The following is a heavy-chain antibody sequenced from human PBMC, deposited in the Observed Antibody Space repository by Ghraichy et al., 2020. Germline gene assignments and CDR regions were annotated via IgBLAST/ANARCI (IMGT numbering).Heavy chain of an antibody. D-gene: IGHD3/OR15-3a*01. V-gene: IGHV3-23*01. J-gene: IGHJ6*03. CDR1: GFTFSNYA. CDR3: AKGSTVGWLASYYYYMDV. Sequence: GESLNISCAASGFTFSNYAMSWVRQAPGKGLEWVSSISGSGGNTYYADFVKGRFTISRDNSKNTLNLQMNGLRAEDTAIYYCAKGSTVGWLASYYYYMDVWGKGTTVTVSS. CDR2: ISGSGGNT.